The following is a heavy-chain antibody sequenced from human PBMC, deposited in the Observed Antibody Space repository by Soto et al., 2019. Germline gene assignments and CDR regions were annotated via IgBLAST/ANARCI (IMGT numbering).Heavy chain of an antibody. CDR2: ISTYNGNT. Sequence: QVQLVQSGAEVKKPGASVKVSCKASGYTFTSYGISWVRQAPGQGLEWMGWISTYNGNTNYAQKLQGRVTMTTDTSTSPADMELRSLRSDDTAVYSCAGVPATGYYYDSSGYYYFDYWGQGTLVTVSS. CDR3: AGVPATGYYYDSSGYYYFDY. D-gene: IGHD3-22*01. CDR1: GYTFTSYG. V-gene: IGHV1-18*01. J-gene: IGHJ4*02.